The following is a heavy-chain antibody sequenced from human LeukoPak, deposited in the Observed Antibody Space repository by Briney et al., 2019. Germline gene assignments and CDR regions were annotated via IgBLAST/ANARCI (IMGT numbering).Heavy chain of an antibody. CDR2: ISAYNGNT. CDR1: GYTFTNYG. Sequence: ASVKVSCKASGYTFTNYGISWVRQAPGQGLEWMGWISAYNGNTNYAQKLQGRVTMTTDTSTSTAYMELRSLRSDDTAVYYCARSHRTYYYDASGYFSFRYFDYWGQGTLVTVSS. J-gene: IGHJ4*02. V-gene: IGHV1-18*01. CDR3: ARSHRTYYYDASGYFSFRYFDY. D-gene: IGHD3-22*01.